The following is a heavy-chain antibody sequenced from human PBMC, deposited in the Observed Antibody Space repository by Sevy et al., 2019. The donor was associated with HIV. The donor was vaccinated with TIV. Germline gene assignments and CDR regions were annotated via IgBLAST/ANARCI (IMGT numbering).Heavy chain of an antibody. Sequence: LRLSCSVSGGSISSFYWSWIRQPPGKGLEWIGYIYYNGSTNHNPSLRKRVTTSVDTSKNQFSLKLSSVTAADTAVYFCARGKVLFDYWGQGTLVTVSS. J-gene: IGHJ4*02. CDR3: ARGKVLFDY. V-gene: IGHV4-59*01. CDR2: IYYNGST. D-gene: IGHD2-8*01. CDR1: GGSISSFY.